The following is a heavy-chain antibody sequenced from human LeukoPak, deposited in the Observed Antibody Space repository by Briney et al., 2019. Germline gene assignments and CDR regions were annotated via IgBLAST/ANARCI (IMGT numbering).Heavy chain of an antibody. CDR2: ISSSSTYI. J-gene: IGHJ4*02. CDR3: ARDPHSGYGSSGGFDC. V-gene: IGHV3-21*01. CDR1: GFIFSSYT. D-gene: IGHD3-22*01. Sequence: AGGSLRLSCAASGFIFSSYTVNWVRQAPGKGLEWVSSISSSSTYIYYADSVKGRFTISRDNAKSSLDLQMNSLRAEVTAVYYCARDPHSGYGSSGGFDCWGQGTLVTVSP.